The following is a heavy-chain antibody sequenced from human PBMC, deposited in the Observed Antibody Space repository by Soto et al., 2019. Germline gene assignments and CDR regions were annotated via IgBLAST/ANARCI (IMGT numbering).Heavy chain of an antibody. V-gene: IGHV1-8*01. Sequence: ASVKVSCKASGYTFTSYDINWVRQATGQGLEWMGWMNPNSGNTGYAQKFQGRVTMTRNTSISTAYMELSSLRSEDTAVYYCTRVRKYSNGETASYCYYYGMDVWGQGTTVTVSS. CDR3: TRVRKYSNGETASYCYYYGMDV. CDR1: GYTFTSYD. J-gene: IGHJ6*02. D-gene: IGHD2-21*01. CDR2: MNPNSGNT.